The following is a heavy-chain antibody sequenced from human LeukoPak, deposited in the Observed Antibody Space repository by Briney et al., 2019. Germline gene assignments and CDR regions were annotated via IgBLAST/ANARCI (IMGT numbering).Heavy chain of an antibody. CDR2: IYYSGNT. D-gene: IGHD3/OR15-3a*01. J-gene: IGHJ4*02. CDR3: ARQTGSGLFILP. V-gene: IGHV4-39*01. CDR1: GVSISSSISY. Sequence: SETLSLTCTVSGVSISSSISYWGWIRHPQGKGLEWIGSIYYSGNTYYNASLKSQVSISIDTSKNQFSLKLTSVTAADTAVYYCARQTGSGLFILPGGQGTLVTVSS.